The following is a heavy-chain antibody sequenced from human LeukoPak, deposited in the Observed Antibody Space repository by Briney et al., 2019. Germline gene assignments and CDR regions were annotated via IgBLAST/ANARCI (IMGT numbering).Heavy chain of an antibody. CDR2: INHSGST. CDR3: ARHGGRVAMLYMDV. J-gene: IGHJ6*03. Sequence: KPSETLSLTCAVYGGSFSGYYWSWIRQPPGKGLEWIGEINHSGSTNYNPSLKSRVTISVDTSKNQFSLKLSSVTAADTAVYYCARHGGRVAMLYMDVWGKGTTVTISS. D-gene: IGHD2-2*01. CDR1: GGSFSGYY. V-gene: IGHV4-34*01.